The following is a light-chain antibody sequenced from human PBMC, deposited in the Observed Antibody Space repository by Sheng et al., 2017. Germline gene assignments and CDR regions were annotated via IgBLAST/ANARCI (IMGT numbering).Light chain of an antibody. CDR3: QVWHLGSEHWV. CDR1: DIGTIA. CDR2: DNN. J-gene: IGLJ3*02. V-gene: IGLV3-21*02. Sequence: SYVLTQPPSVSVAPGQTATISCEGSDIGTIAVHWYQQEPGQAPLLVVYDNNDRPSGIPERFSASSSGXTATLTISRVEVGDEADYYCQVWHLGSEHWVFGGGTRLTVL.